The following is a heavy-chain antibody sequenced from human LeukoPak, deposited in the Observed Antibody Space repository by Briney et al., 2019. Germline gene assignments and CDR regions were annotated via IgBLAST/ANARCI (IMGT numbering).Heavy chain of an antibody. V-gene: IGHV1-18*01. J-gene: IGHJ4*02. CDR1: GYTFTSYG. D-gene: IGHD6-13*01. Sequence: ASVKVSCEASGYTFTSYGISWVRQAPGQGLEWMGWISAYNGNTNYAQKLQGRVTMTTDTSTSTAYMELRSLRSDDTAVYYCARDRRANLIAAADFHYWGQGTLVTVSS. CDR3: ARDRRANLIAAADFHY. CDR2: ISAYNGNT.